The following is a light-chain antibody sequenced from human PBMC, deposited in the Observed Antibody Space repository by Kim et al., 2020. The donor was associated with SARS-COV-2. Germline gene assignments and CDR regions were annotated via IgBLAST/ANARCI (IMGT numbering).Light chain of an antibody. CDR2: DIT. CDR3: LLSYSGAWV. Sequence: PGGTVTLTCGSSTGAVTSDHYPYWLQQRPGQAPRTLIYDITNKHSWTPARFSGSLLGGKAALTLSGAQPEDEAEYYCLLSYSGAWVFGGGTQLTVL. CDR1: TGAVTSDHY. J-gene: IGLJ2*01. V-gene: IGLV7-46*01.